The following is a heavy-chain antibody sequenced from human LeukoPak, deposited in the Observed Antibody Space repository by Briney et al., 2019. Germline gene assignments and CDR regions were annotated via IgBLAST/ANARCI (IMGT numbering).Heavy chain of an antibody. D-gene: IGHD2-15*01. Sequence: SETLSLTCTVSGGSISNYFWSWIRQPPGKGLEWIGYIYDSGSTNYNPSLQTRLTISVDTSKNQFSLKLTSVTAADTAMYYCARGGSPRFDPWGQGTLVTVSS. J-gene: IGHJ5*02. CDR2: IYDSGST. CDR1: GGSISNYF. CDR3: ARGGSPRFDP. V-gene: IGHV4-59*01.